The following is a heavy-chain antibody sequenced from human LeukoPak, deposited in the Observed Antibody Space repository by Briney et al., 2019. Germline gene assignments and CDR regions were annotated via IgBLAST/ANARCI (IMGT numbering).Heavy chain of an antibody. D-gene: IGHD3-22*01. V-gene: IGHV4-4*07. Sequence: PSETLSLTCTVSGGSISSYYWSWIRQPAGKGLEWIGRTYNSGSTNYNPSLKTRVTMSEDTSKNQFSLNLSSVTAADTAVYYCARDRYVYDSSGYYLGFDYWGQGTLVIVSS. CDR2: TYNSGST. J-gene: IGHJ4*02. CDR3: ARDRYVYDSSGYYLGFDY. CDR1: GGSISSYY.